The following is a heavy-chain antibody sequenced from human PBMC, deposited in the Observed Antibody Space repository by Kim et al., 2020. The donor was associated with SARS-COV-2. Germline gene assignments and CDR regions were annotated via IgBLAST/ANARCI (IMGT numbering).Heavy chain of an antibody. Sequence: GGSLRLSCAASGFNFDDYAMNWVRHAPGKGLEWVSSISWDSDNIDYADSVKGRFTISRDNAKSSLYLQMNSLRADDTALYYCAMGGVVVISAIQHWGQGTLVTVSS. V-gene: IGHV3-9*01. CDR1: GFNFDDYA. CDR2: ISWDSDNI. J-gene: IGHJ1*01. CDR3: AMGGVVVISAIQH. D-gene: IGHD2-15*01.